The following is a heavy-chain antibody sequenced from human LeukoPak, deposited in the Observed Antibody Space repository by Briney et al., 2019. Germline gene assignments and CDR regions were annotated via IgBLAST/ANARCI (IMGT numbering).Heavy chain of an antibody. D-gene: IGHD3-22*01. CDR3: ARDPWGGDSSGYYSVFDY. V-gene: IGHV1-18*01. CDR2: ISAYNGNI. Sequence: GASVKVSCKASGYTFTSYGISWVRQAPGQGLEWMGWISAYNGNINYAQKLQGRVTMTTDTSTSTAYMELRGLRSDDTAVYYCARDPWGGDSSGYYSVFDYWGQGTLVTVSS. CDR1: GYTFTSYG. J-gene: IGHJ4*02.